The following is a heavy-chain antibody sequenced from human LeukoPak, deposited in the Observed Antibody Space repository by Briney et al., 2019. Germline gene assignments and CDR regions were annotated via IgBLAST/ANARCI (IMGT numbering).Heavy chain of an antibody. CDR1: GGSISSGDFY. D-gene: IGHD3-22*01. J-gene: IGHJ4*02. CDR3: ARGYDSSGYTLVALDY. V-gene: IGHV4-30-4*01. CDR2: FYYSGST. Sequence: SETLSLTCSVSGGSISSGDFYWSWIRQPPGKGLEWIGYFYYSGSTYYNPSLNSRVTISVDAAKNQFSLKLSSVTAADTAVYYCARGYDSSGYTLVALDYWGQGTLVTVSS.